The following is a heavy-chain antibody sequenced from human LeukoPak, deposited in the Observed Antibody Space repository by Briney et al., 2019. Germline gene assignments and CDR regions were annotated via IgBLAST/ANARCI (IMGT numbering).Heavy chain of an antibody. CDR2: ISGSGGST. J-gene: IGHJ4*02. CDR3: AKRPKVAATGSGYFDY. D-gene: IGHD2-15*01. CDR1: GFTFSSYA. Sequence: GGTLILSCAASGFTFSSYAMSWVRQAPGKGLEWVSAISGSGGSTYSADSVKGRFTISRDNSKNTLYLQMNSLRAEDTAVYYCAKRPKVAATGSGYFDYWGQGTLVTVSS. V-gene: IGHV3-23*01.